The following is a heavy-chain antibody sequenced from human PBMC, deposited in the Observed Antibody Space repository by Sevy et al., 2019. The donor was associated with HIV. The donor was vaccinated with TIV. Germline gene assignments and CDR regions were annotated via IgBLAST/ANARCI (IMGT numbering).Heavy chain of an antibody. CDR2: ISAYNGNT. J-gene: IGHJ6*02. D-gene: IGHD3-3*01. Sequence: ASVKVSCKASGYTFTSYGISWVRQAPGQGLEWMGWISAYNGNTNYAQKLQGRVTMTTDTSTSTAYMELRSLRSDDTAVYYCARELEYYDFWSGYYQHYYYYGMDVWGQGTTVTVSS. CDR3: ARELEYYDFWSGYYQHYYYYGMDV. V-gene: IGHV1-18*01. CDR1: GYTFTSYG.